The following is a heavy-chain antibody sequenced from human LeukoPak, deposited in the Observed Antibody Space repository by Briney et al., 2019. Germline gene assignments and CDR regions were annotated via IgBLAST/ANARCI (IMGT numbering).Heavy chain of an antibody. Sequence: GGSLRLSCAASGFTFSSYGMHWVRQAPGKGLEWVAFIRFDGSNKYYADSVKGQFTISRDNSKNMLYLQMNSLRAEDTAVYYCAKDFVVVPGNVNYFDYWGQGTLVTVSS. D-gene: IGHD2-21*02. CDR2: IRFDGSNK. CDR3: AKDFVVVPGNVNYFDY. V-gene: IGHV3-30*02. J-gene: IGHJ4*02. CDR1: GFTFSSYG.